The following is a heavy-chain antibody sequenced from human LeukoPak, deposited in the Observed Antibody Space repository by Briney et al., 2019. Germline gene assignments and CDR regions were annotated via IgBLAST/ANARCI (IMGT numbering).Heavy chain of an antibody. CDR1: GFTFSSYS. J-gene: IGHJ4*02. CDR2: ISSSSSYI. D-gene: IGHD5-12*01. CDR3: ARGLPRSPFDY. Sequence: GGSLGLSCAASGFTFSSYSMNWVRQAPGKGLEWVSSISSSSSYIYYADSVKGRFTISRDNAKNSLYLQMNSLRAEDTAVYYCARGLPRSPFDYWGQGTLVTVSS. V-gene: IGHV3-21*01.